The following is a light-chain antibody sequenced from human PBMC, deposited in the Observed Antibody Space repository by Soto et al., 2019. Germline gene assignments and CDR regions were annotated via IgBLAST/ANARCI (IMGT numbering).Light chain of an antibody. V-gene: IGLV2-11*01. CDR2: DVN. Sequence: QSVLTQPRSVSGSPGQSVTISCTGTSSDVGAYNYVSWYQQHPGRAPKLMIYDVNKRPSGVPDRFSGSKSGNTASLTISGLQAEDEDDYYCCSYGGSYSFVLFGGGTKLTVL. CDR3: CSYGGSYSFVL. CDR1: SSDVGAYNY. J-gene: IGLJ2*01.